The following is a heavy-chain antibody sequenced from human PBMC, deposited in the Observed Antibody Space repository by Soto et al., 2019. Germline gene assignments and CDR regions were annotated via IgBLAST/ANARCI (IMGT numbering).Heavy chain of an antibody. J-gene: IGHJ4*02. V-gene: IGHV3-30*18. CDR2: ISYDGSNK. CDR1: GFTFSSYG. D-gene: IGHD5-12*01. Sequence: QVQLVESGGGVVQPGRSLRLSCAASGFTFSSYGMHWVRQAPGKGLEWVAVISYDGSNKYYADSVKGRFTISRDNSKNTLYLQMNSLRAEDTAVYYCAKAVSVATFDYWGQGTLVTVSS. CDR3: AKAVSVATFDY.